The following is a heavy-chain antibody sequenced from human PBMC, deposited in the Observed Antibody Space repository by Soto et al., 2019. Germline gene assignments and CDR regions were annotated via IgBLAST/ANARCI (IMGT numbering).Heavy chain of an antibody. CDR1: GYTLNDLS. V-gene: IGHV1-24*01. CDR3: AIRVTRWLESPFDY. J-gene: IGHJ4*02. CDR2: LDPEDGET. Sequence: QVQVVQSGAEVKKPGASVKVSCKVSGYTLNDLSIHWVRQAPGKGLEWMGGLDPEDGETIYAQKFQGRVTMTEDTARDTAYMELSSLRSADTAGYYCAIRVTRWLESPFDYWGQGTLVTVSS. D-gene: IGHD4-4*01.